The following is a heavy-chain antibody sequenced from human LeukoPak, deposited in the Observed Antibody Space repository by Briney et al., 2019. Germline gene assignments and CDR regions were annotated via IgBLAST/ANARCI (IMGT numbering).Heavy chain of an antibody. Sequence: SETLSLTCTVSGGSISSGDYYWSWIRQPPGKGLEWIGYIYYSGSTYYNPSLKSRVTISVDTSKNQFSLKLSSVTAADTAVYYCARYSLLYCGGDCPPTYWGQGTLVTVSS. V-gene: IGHV4-30-4*08. CDR3: ARYSLLYCGGDCPPTY. CDR2: IYYSGST. CDR1: GGSISSGDYY. J-gene: IGHJ4*02. D-gene: IGHD2-21*01.